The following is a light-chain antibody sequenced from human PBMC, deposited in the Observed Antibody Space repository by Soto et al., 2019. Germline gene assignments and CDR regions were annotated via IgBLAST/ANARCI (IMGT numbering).Light chain of an antibody. V-gene: IGLV2-14*03. CDR2: EVR. CDR1: MRDIGAYNL. CDR3: SSFTSKSTLI. J-gene: IGLJ2*01. Sequence: QSALTQPASVSGSPGQSITISCAGTMRDIGAYNLVSWYQQHPGKAPQLIIYEVRNRPSGISFRFSGSKSGNTASLTISGLQAEDEADYYCSSFTSKSTLIFGGGTKLTVL.